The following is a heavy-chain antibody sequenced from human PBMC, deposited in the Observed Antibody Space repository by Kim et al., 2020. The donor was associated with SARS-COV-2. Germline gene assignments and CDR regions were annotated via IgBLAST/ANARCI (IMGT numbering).Heavy chain of an antibody. J-gene: IGHJ4*02. V-gene: IGHV3-30*02. CDR3: AKTRFRWNYEQWADY. Sequence: SVQGRCTISRDNSKNTLYLQMNSLRAEDRAVYYCAKTRFRWNYEQWADYWGQGTLVTVSS. D-gene: IGHD1-7*01.